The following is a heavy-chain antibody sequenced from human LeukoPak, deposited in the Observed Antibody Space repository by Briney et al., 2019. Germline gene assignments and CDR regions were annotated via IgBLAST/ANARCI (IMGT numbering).Heavy chain of an antibody. V-gene: IGHV3-11*05. CDR2: ITGSTSFT. D-gene: IGHD1-26*01. Sequence: AGSLRLSCAASGFTFSDYYMSWIRQAPGKGLEWVSYITGSTSFTNYADSVKGRFTISRDNAKNSLYLQINSLRAEDTAVYYCARVSGSYVFDYWGQGALVTVSS. CDR1: GFTFSDYY. J-gene: IGHJ4*02. CDR3: ARVSGSYVFDY.